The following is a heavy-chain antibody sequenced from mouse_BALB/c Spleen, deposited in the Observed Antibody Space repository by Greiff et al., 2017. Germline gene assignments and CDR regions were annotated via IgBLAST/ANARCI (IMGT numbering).Heavy chain of an antibody. V-gene: IGHV5-6-3*01. J-gene: IGHJ4*01. CDR2: INSNGGST. Sequence: DVHLVESGGGLVQPGGSLKLSCAASGFTFSSYGMSWVRQTPDKRLELVATINSNGGSTYYPDSVKGRFTISRDNAKNTLYLQMSSLKSEDTAMYYCARDLRRDYAMDYWGQGTSVTVSS. D-gene: IGHD2-12*01. CDR1: GFTFSSYG. CDR3: ARDLRRDYAMDY.